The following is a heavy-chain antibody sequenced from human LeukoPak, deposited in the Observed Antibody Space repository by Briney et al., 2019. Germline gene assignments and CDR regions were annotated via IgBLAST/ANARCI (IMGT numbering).Heavy chain of an antibody. J-gene: IGHJ3*02. Sequence: SETLSLTCAVSGGSFSGFRWHWIRQPPGKGPEWIGEINHSGGTTYNPSLKSRVTISVDTSKIQFSLNLTSVTAADTAVYYCALELVVPAALEGLNAFDIWGHGTMVTVSS. CDR3: ALELVVPAALEGLNAFDI. V-gene: IGHV4-34*01. CDR1: GGSFSGFR. CDR2: INHSGGT. D-gene: IGHD2-2*01.